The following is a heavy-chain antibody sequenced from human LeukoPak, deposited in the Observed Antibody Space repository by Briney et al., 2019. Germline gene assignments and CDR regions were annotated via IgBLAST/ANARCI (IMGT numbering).Heavy chain of an antibody. CDR3: AREVVATIGGDY. D-gene: IGHD5-24*01. J-gene: IGHJ4*02. Sequence: PSETLSLTCTVSGYSISSGYYWGWIRQPPGKWLEWIGSIYHSGSTYYNPSLKSRVTISVDTSKNQFSLKLSSVTAADTAVYYCAREVVATIGGDYWGQGTLVTVSS. V-gene: IGHV4-38-2*02. CDR2: IYHSGST. CDR1: GYSISSGYY.